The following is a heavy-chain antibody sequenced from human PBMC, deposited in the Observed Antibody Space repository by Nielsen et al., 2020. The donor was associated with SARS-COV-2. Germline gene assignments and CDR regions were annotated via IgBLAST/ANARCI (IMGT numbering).Heavy chain of an antibody. V-gene: IGHV3-7*04. J-gene: IGHJ5*02. CDR1: GLTFSANW. CDR3: ARADYDFWSASIDP. D-gene: IGHD3-3*01. CDR2: IKPDGSET. Sequence: GGSLRLSCAASGLTFSANWMSWVRQVPGKGLEWVATIKPDGSETHYVDSVRGRLTISRDNAKNSLYLQMSSLRAEDTAVYYCARADYDFWSASIDPWGQGTLVTVSS.